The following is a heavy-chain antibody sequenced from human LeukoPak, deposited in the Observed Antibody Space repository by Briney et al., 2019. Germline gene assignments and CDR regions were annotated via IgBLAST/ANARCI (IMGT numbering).Heavy chain of an antibody. CDR3: ARGPITMVRGVIRFDY. CDR1: GGTFSSYA. V-gene: IGHV1-69*06. CDR2: IIPIFGTA. Sequence: SVKVSCKASGGTFSSYAISWVRQAPGQGLEWMGWIIPIFGTANYAEKFQGRVTITADKSTSTAYMELSSLRSEDTAVYYCARGPITMVRGVIRFDYWGQGTLVTVSS. J-gene: IGHJ4*02. D-gene: IGHD3-10*01.